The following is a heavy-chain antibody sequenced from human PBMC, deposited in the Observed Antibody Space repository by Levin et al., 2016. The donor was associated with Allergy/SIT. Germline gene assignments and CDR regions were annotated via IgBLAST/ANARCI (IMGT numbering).Heavy chain of an antibody. CDR2: IYYSGST. CDR3: ARDRGAVVGIDY. CDR1: GGSISSGGYY. Sequence: SETLSLTCTVSGGSISSGGYYWSWIRQHPGKGLEWIGYIYYSGSTYYNPSLKSRVTISVDTSKNQFSLKLSSVTAADTAVYYCARDRGAVVGIDYWGQGTLVTVSS. D-gene: IGHD2-21*01. J-gene: IGHJ4*02. V-gene: IGHV4-31*03.